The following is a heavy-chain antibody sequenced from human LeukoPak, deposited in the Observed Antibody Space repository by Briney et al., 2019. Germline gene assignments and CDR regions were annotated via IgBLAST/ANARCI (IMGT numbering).Heavy chain of an antibody. D-gene: IGHD3-22*01. Sequence: GESLKISCKGSGYSFTSYWIGWVRQMPGKGLEWMGIIYPGGSDTRYSPSFQGQVTISADKSISTAYLQWSSLKASDTAMYYCARHTDDSRGYYGYWGQGTLVTVSS. J-gene: IGHJ4*02. CDR1: GYSFTSYW. CDR3: ARHTDDSRGYYGY. CDR2: IYPGGSDT. V-gene: IGHV5-51*01.